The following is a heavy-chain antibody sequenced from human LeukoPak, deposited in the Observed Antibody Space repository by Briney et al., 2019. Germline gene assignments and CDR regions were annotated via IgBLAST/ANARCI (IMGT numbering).Heavy chain of an antibody. CDR3: AELGLTMIGGV. CDR2: ITSGSTYV. D-gene: IGHD3-10*02. Sequence: GGSLRLSCAASGFTFSNYNMNWVRQAPGRGLEWVSSITSGSTYVFYTDSVKGRFTTSRDNAKNSLYLQMNSLRAEDTAVYYCAELGLTMIGGVWGKGTTVTISS. V-gene: IGHV3-21*01. J-gene: IGHJ6*04. CDR1: GFTFSNYN.